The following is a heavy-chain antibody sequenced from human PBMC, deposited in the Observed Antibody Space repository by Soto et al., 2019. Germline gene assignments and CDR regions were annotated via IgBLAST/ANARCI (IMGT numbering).Heavy chain of an antibody. Sequence: EVQLVESGGGLVQPGGSLRLSCAASGFTFSNDWMHWVRQAAGKGLVWVSRINGDGSAANYADSVKGRFTISRDNAKNTVYLQMNSLRGEDTAVYYCARGPRGVYGNDYWGQGALVTVSS. J-gene: IGHJ4*02. CDR2: INGDGSAA. V-gene: IGHV3-74*01. CDR1: GFTFSNDW. D-gene: IGHD2-8*02. CDR3: ARGPRGVYGNDY.